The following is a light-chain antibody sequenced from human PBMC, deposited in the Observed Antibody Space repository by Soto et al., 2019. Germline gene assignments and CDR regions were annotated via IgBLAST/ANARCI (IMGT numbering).Light chain of an antibody. Sequence: QSVLTQTASVSGSPGQSITISCTGTSSDVGDYPYVSWYQQHPGKVPKLIIYEVTNRPSGVTSRFSGSKSENTASLTISGLQAEDEADYYCSSYSSTNTLVFGSGTKVTVL. CDR3: SSYSSTNTLV. CDR2: EVT. J-gene: IGLJ1*01. V-gene: IGLV2-14*01. CDR1: SSDVGDYPY.